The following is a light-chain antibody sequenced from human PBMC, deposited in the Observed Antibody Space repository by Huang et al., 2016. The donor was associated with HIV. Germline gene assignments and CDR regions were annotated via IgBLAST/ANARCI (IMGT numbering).Light chain of an antibody. J-gene: IGKJ4*01. CDR1: QTISNY. Sequence: DIQMTQSPSSLSASIGDRVTITCRTSQTISNYLNWYQQIPGKVPRLLIYGVSRLPSGVPTRFSGGGSGTEFIVTISSLQPEDFATYYCQQSYSAPFTFAGGTKVDIK. V-gene: IGKV1-39*01. CDR3: QQSYSAPFT. CDR2: GVS.